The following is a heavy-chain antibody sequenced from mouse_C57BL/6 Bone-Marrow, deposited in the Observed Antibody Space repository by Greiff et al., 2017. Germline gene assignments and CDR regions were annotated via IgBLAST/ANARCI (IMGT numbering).Heavy chain of an antibody. CDR2: ISSGSSTI. V-gene: IGHV5-17*01. D-gene: IGHD2-4*01. CDR3: ARNYDYLYYYAMDY. Sequence: EVKLMESGGGLVKPGGSLKLSCAASGFTFSDYGMHWVRQAPEKGLEWVAYISSGSSTIYYADTVKGRFTISRDNANTTLFLQMTSLRSEDTGMYYCARNYDYLYYYAMDYWGQGTSVTVAS. J-gene: IGHJ4*01. CDR1: GFTFSDYG.